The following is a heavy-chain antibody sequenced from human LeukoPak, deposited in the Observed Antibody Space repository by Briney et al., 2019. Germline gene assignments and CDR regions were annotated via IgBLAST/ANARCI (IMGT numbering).Heavy chain of an antibody. J-gene: IGHJ5*02. CDR2: INPYSGDT. D-gene: IGHD6-13*01. Sequence: GASVKVSCKASGYTFTGYYIHWVRQALGQGLEWMGWINPYSGDTNYAPKSQGRVTMTRDTAISTTYMELSRLTSDDTAVYFCVRSGGAAAGMNWFDPWGQGTLVTVSS. V-gene: IGHV1-2*02. CDR1: GYTFTGYY. CDR3: VRSGGAAAGMNWFDP.